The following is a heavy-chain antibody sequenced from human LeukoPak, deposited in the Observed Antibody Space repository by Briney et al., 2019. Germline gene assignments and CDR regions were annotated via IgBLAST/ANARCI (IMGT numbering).Heavy chain of an antibody. CDR3: STDGAGFLT. D-gene: IGHD3-10*01. J-gene: IGHJ5*02. V-gene: IGHV3-11*05. CDR2: FNIGGTNT. CDR1: GFTFNDYY. Sequence: GGSLRLSCAPSGFTFNDYYMSWIRQAPGKGLEWLSYFNIGGTNTHHADSVKGRFTISRDNAKKSLYIEVHNRRSEGTAVYYCSTDGAGFLTWGQGLVVTLSS.